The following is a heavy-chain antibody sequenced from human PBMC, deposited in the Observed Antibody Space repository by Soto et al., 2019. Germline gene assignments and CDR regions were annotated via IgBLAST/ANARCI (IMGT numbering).Heavy chain of an antibody. D-gene: IGHD2-15*01. CDR3: ASKVYCSGGSCYSPNASDI. J-gene: IGHJ3*02. CDR2: IIPIFGTA. CDR1: GGTFSSYA. Sequence: SVKVSCKASGGTFSSYAISWVRQAPGQVLEWMGGIIPIFGTANYARKLQGRVTSTADESTSTAYMELISLRSEDTAVYYCASKVYCSGGSCYSPNASDIWGQGTMVTVSS. V-gene: IGHV1-69*13.